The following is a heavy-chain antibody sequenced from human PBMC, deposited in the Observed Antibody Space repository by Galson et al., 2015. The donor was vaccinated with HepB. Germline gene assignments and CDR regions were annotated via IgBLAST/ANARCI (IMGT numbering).Heavy chain of an antibody. J-gene: IGHJ4*02. CDR2: IRSKANSYAT. CDR1: GFTFSGSD. Sequence: SLRLSCAASGFTFSGSDMHWVRQASGKGLEWVGRIRSKANSYATAYAASVKGRFTISRDDSKNTVYLQMNSLQTEDTAVYFCTGGLIAVAGTERLSFYWGQGTLVTVSS. CDR3: TGGLIAVAGTERLSFY. V-gene: IGHV3-73*01. D-gene: IGHD6-19*01.